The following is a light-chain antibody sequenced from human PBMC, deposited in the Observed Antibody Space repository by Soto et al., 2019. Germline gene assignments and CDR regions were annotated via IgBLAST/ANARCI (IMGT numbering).Light chain of an antibody. Sequence: EIVLTQSPGTLSLSLGERATLSCRASQSVSSDYLAWYQQKPGQAPRFLIYGASTRATGIPDRFSGSGSGTDFTLTISRLEPEDFAVYYCQQYGSSPRTFGQGTKVEIK. V-gene: IGKV3-20*01. CDR3: QQYGSSPRT. J-gene: IGKJ1*01. CDR1: QSVSSDY. CDR2: GAS.